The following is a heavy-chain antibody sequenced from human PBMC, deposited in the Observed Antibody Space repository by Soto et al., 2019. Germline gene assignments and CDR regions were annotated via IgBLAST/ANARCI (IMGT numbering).Heavy chain of an antibody. CDR3: AREFPYGPDS. J-gene: IGHJ4*02. CDR1: GGSVSFGSYY. CDR2: IYHSGRT. Sequence: SETLSLTCTVSGGSVSFGSYYWSWIRQPPGKGLEWIGYIYHSGRTNYNPSLKSRITISLDTSKNQFSLKLSAVTAADTAVYYCAREFPYGPDSWGQGTLVTVSS. D-gene: IGHD3-10*01. V-gene: IGHV4-61*01.